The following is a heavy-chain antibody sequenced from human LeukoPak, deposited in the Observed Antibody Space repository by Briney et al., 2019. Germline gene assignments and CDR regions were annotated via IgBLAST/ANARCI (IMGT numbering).Heavy chain of an antibody. Sequence: PGGSLRLSCATAGFTFSTFGIHWVRQTPGKGLEWAAAIQSDRSKQYYGDSVKGRFTISRDSSKNTVYLQMNSLRDEDTAVYYCARDVDTSSHSSQLDPWGQGTLVTVSS. J-gene: IGHJ5*02. CDR3: ARDVDTSSHSSQLDP. V-gene: IGHV3-33*01. CDR1: GFTFSTFG. D-gene: IGHD5-18*01. CDR2: IQSDRSKQ.